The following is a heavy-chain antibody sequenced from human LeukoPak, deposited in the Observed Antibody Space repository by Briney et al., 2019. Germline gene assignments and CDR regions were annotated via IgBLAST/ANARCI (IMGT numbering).Heavy chain of an antibody. V-gene: IGHV5-51*01. CDR3: AISYNFDSSGSPYYFDY. CDR2: IYPDDSDT. D-gene: IGHD3-22*01. Sequence: GESLKISCKGSGYIFSNYWIGWVRQMPGKGLEWMGIIYPDDSDTRYSPSLQGQVTISADKSISTAYLQWSSLKASDTAMYYCAISYNFDSSGSPYYFDYWGQGTLVTVSS. J-gene: IGHJ4*02. CDR1: GYIFSNYW.